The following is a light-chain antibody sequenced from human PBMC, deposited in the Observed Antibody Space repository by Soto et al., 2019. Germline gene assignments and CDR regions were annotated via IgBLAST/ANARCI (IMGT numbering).Light chain of an antibody. CDR3: QQYKSYSD. J-gene: IGKJ3*01. V-gene: IGKV1-5*01. Sequence: DIQMTQSPSALSASVGDRVTITCRASESIHKYLAWYQQKPGKAPNLLICDASTLRSGVPSRFSGTGFGTEFTLTISSLQPDDFATYYCQQYKSYSDFCPGTKVEIK. CDR1: ESIHKY. CDR2: DAS.